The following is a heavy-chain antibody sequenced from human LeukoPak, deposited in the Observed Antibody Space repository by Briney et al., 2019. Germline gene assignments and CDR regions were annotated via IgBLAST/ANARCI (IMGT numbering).Heavy chain of an antibody. J-gene: IGHJ4*02. Sequence: ASVKVSCKASGYTFTGYYMHWVRQAPGQGLEWMGWINPNSGGNNYVQKFQGRVTLTTDTSISTAYMELSRLTSDDTALYYCARVRNGGNSADYWGQGTLVTVSS. CDR2: INPNSGGN. CDR1: GYTFTGYY. V-gene: IGHV1-2*02. D-gene: IGHD4-23*01. CDR3: ARVRNGGNSADY.